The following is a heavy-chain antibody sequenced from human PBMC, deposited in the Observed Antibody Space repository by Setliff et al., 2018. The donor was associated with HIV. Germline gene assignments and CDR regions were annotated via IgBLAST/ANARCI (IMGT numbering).Heavy chain of an antibody. CDR1: GGSISSYY. CDR3: ARQGAGYYYDSSEYYTGNGFDM. D-gene: IGHD3-22*01. J-gene: IGHJ3*02. CDR2: IYPSGST. V-gene: IGHV4-4*07. Sequence: SETLSLTCTVSGGSISSYYWSWIRQPAGKGLEWIGRIYPSGSTHYNPSLKSRVTISGQTSNNQFSLQLTSVTAADTAVYYCARQGAGYYYDSSEYYTGNGFDMWGQGTMVTVSS.